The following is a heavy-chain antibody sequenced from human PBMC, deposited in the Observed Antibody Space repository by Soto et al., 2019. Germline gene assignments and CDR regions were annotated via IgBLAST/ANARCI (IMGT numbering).Heavy chain of an antibody. Sequence: ETLSLTCTISGGSMSSGRYDWSWIRQAPGKGLEWIGYIENSGNTKNNSPFKSRATLSIDTSKNQFSLKLSSVTAADTAVYFCGRTDDKGAWAAWFWGQGILVTAPQ. V-gene: IGHV4-61*01. CDR2: IENSGNT. D-gene: IGHD3-22*01. CDR3: GRTDDKGAWAAWF. J-gene: IGHJ4*02. CDR1: GGSMSSGRYD.